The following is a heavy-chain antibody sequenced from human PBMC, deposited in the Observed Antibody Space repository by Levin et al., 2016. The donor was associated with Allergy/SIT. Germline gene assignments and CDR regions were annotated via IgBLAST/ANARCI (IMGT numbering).Heavy chain of an antibody. J-gene: IGHJ6*02. CDR3: ARVSRNKKYYYYGMDV. CDR2: IYYSGST. D-gene: IGHD1/OR15-1a*01. Sequence: WIRQPPGKGLEWIGYIYYSGSTNYNPSLKSRVTISVDTSKNQFSLKLSSVTAADAAVYYCARVSRNKKYYYYGMDVWGQGTTVTVSS. V-gene: IGHV4-59*01.